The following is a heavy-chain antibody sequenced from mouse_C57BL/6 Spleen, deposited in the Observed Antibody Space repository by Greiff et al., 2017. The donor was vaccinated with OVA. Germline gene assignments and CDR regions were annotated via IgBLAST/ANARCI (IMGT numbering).Heavy chain of an antibody. CDR3: ARGGGTSYYFDY. CDR2: IYPSDSET. D-gene: IGHD3-3*01. J-gene: IGHJ2*01. Sequence: QVQLKQPGAELVRPGSSVKLSCKASGYTFTSYWMDWVKQRPGQGLEWIGNIYPSDSETHYNQKFKDKATLTVDKSSSTAYMQLSSLTSEDSAVYYCARGGGTSYYFDYWGQGTTLTVSS. CDR1: GYTFTSYW. V-gene: IGHV1-61*01.